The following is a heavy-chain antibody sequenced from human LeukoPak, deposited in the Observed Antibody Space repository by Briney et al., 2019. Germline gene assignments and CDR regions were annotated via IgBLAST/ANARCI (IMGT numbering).Heavy chain of an antibody. D-gene: IGHD5-18*01. CDR3: AXHGAAMVTYPLDY. CDR1: GGSISGYF. V-gene: IGHV4-59*08. CDR2: ISYSGST. Sequence: PSETLSLTCTVSGGSISGYFWSWIRQSPGKGLEWIAYISYSGSTSYNPSLKSRVTISVDTSKDQFSLRLTSVTAADTAVYYCAXHGAAMVTYPLDYWGQGTLVTVSS. J-gene: IGHJ4*02.